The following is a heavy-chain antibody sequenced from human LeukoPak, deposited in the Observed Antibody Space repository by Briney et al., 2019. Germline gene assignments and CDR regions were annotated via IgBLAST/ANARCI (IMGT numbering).Heavy chain of an antibody. V-gene: IGHV4-59*01. D-gene: IGHD3-9*01. CDR1: GGSISSYY. CDR3: AGGYFDWSAYYYYMDV. Sequence: SETLSLTCTVSGGSISSYYWSWIRQPPGKGLEWIGYIYYSGSTNYNLSLKSRVTISVDTSKNQFSLKLSSVTAADTAVYYCAGGYFDWSAYYYYMDVWGKGTTVTVSS. CDR2: IYYSGST. J-gene: IGHJ6*03.